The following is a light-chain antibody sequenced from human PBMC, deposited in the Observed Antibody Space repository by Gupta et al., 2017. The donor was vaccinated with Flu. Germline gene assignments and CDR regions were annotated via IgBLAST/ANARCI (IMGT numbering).Light chain of an antibody. J-gene: IGLJ2*01. V-gene: IGLV2-11*01. CDR2: DVT. CDR3: CSFGAASF. CDR1: SSDVGAYNY. Sequence: QSALTQPRSVSGSPGQSVAISCTGTSSDVGAYNYVSWHQQHPGKAPKLIIYDVTKRPSGVPDRFTGSKSGNTASLTISGLQPEDEADYHCCSFGAASFFGGGTKLTVL.